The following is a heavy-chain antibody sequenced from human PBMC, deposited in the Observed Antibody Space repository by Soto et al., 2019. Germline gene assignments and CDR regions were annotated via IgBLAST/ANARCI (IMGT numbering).Heavy chain of an antibody. CDR2: FYWDDNR. Sequence: QITLKESGPTLVKPTQTLTLTCTFSGFSLSTSGAGVGWIRQPPGEALEWLSLFYWDDNRRYNPSLSSRLTITKDTSKNQVVLTMTNMGPMDTAMYYCVSGSFLHWFDPWGQGALVTVSS. CDR1: GFSLSTSGAG. J-gene: IGHJ5*02. CDR3: VSGSFLHWFDP. V-gene: IGHV2-5*02. D-gene: IGHD3-10*01.